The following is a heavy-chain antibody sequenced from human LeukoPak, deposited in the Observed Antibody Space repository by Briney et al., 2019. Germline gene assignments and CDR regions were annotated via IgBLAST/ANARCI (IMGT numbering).Heavy chain of an antibody. J-gene: IGHJ5*01. V-gene: IGHV3-9*01. CDR2: INWNSGSV. D-gene: IGHD2-21*02. CDR3: AKLKGQVTTWDS. Sequence: GGSLRLSCAASGFSFEDYAMHWVRQAPGKGLEWVSGINWNSGSVGYADSLRGRVTISRDNVERSLYLQMNSLRAEDTAVYYCAKLKGQVTTWDSWGLGIRVTVSS. CDR1: GFSFEDYA.